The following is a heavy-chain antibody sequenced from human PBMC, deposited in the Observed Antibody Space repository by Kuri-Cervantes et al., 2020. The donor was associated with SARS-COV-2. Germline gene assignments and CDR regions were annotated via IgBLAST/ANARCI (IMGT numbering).Heavy chain of an antibody. J-gene: IGHJ6*02. D-gene: IGHD3-9*01. CDR3: ARSYYDILTGYYRKLSYYYYGMDV. CDR2: ISYDGSNK. V-gene: IGHV3-30-3*01. CDR1: GFTFSSYA. Sequence: GESLKISCAASGFTFSSYAMHWVRQAPGKGLEWVALISYDGSNKYYADSVKGRFTISRDNSKNTLYLQMNSLRAEDTAVYYCARSYYDILTGYYRKLSYYYYGMDVWGQGTTVTVSS.